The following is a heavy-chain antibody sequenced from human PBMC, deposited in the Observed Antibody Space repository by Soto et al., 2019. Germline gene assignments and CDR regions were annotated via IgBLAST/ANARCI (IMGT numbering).Heavy chain of an antibody. CDR1: GFTFSSYA. D-gene: IGHD3-10*01. CDR3: AKEGQLLWFGELWNWFDP. CDR2: ISGSGGST. V-gene: IGHV3-23*01. Sequence: GGSLRLSCAASGFTFSSYAMSWVRQAPGKGLEWVSAISGSGGSTYYADSVKGRFTISRDNSKNTLYLQMKSLRAEDTAVYYCAKEGQLLWFGELWNWFDPWGQGTLVTVSS. J-gene: IGHJ5*02.